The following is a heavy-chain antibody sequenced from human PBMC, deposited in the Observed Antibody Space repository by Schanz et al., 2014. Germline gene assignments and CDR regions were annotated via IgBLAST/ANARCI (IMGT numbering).Heavy chain of an antibody. CDR3: ARDFSAYVGNYGDY. J-gene: IGHJ4*02. CDR1: GGTFSSYS. D-gene: IGHD5-12*01. V-gene: IGHV1-69*04. CDR2: IIPILGIA. Sequence: QVQLVQSGAEVKKPGSSVKVSCKASGGTFSSYSISWVRQAPGQGLEWMGRIIPILGIANYAQKFQGRVTNTADKSTSTAYMELTSLRFDDTAVYYCARDFSAYVGNYGDYAGQGPLVNVSS.